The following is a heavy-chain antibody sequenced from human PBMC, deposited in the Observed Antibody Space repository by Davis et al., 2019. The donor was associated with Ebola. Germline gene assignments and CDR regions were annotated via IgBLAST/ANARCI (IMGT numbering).Heavy chain of an antibody. J-gene: IGHJ4*02. CDR2: ANSDGSTT. D-gene: IGHD3-9*01. CDR1: GFTFINYW. CDR3: TRDFDDGGGY. Sequence: GESLKISCAASGFTFINYWMHWVRQAPGKGLEWVSRANSDGSTTGYGDSVKGRFTISRDNAKNTLYLQMNSLRAEETAVYYCTRDFDDGGGYWGQGTLVTVSS. V-gene: IGHV3-74*01.